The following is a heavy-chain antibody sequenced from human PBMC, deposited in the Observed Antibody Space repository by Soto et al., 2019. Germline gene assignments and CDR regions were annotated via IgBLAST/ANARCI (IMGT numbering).Heavy chain of an antibody. CDR3: ARQIAAGAFDY. Sequence: SETLSLTCTVSGGSISSYYWSWIQQPPGKGLEWIGYIYYSGSTNYNPSLKSRVTISVDTSKNQFSLKLSSVTAADTAVYYCARQIAAGAFDYWGQGTLVTVSS. V-gene: IGHV4-59*01. J-gene: IGHJ4*02. CDR1: GGSISSYY. CDR2: IYYSGST. D-gene: IGHD6-13*01.